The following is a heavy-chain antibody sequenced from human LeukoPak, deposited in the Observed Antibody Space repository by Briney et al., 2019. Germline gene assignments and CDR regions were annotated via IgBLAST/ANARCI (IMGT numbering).Heavy chain of an antibody. CDR1: GFXFSHSA. V-gene: IGHV3-23*01. CDR3: VRDIELST. D-gene: IGHD3-16*02. Sequence: GGSLRLSCEASGFXFSHSAITWVRQAPGKGLEWVSLISFSGNNMYYADSVRGRFTISRDNSKDTLYLQMNSLRAEDTAIYYCVRDIELSTWGLGTMVSVSS. J-gene: IGHJ3*01. CDR2: ISFSGNNM.